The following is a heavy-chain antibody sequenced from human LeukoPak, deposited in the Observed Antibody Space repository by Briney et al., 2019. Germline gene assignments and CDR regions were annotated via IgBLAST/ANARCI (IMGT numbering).Heavy chain of an antibody. CDR2: INSDGSST. CDR1: GFTFSSYW. D-gene: IGHD2-2*01. J-gene: IGHJ6*02. V-gene: IGHV3-74*01. CDR3: ARDWGCTDTRCYLGMDV. Sequence: GGSLRLPCAASGFTFSSYWMHWVRQAPGKGLVWVSRINSDGSSTSYADSVKGRFTISRDNAKNTLYLQMNSLRAEDTAVYYCARDWGCTDTRCYLGMDVWGQGTTVTVSS.